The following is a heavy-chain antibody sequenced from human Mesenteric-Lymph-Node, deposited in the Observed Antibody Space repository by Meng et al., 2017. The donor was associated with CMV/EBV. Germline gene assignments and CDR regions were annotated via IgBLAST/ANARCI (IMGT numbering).Heavy chain of an antibody. V-gene: IGHV4-59*02. CDR3: ARDPGGSGYYPPYYYYGMDV. CDR1: GGSVSNYY. CDR2: IYDTRGA. Sequence: SETLSLTCTVSGGSVSNYYWDWIRQSPGGGLECIGYIYDTRGANYNPSLKSRVTISVDTSKNQFSLKLSSVTAADTAVYYCARDPGGSGYYPPYYYYGMDVWGQGTTVTVSS. D-gene: IGHD3-3*01. J-gene: IGHJ6*02.